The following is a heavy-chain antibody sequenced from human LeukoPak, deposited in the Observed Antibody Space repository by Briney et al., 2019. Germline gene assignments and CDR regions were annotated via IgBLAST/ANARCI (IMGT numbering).Heavy chain of an antibody. CDR1: GGSISSGGNY. Sequence: SQTLSLTCTVSGGSISSGGNYWSWIRQHPGKGLEWIGYIYYGGSTYYNPSLKSRVTISVDTSKNQFSLKLSSVTAADTAVYYCGRMDYTNWFDPWGQGTLVTVSS. CDR3: GRMDYTNWFDP. V-gene: IGHV4-31*03. J-gene: IGHJ5*02. D-gene: IGHD4-11*01. CDR2: IYYGGST.